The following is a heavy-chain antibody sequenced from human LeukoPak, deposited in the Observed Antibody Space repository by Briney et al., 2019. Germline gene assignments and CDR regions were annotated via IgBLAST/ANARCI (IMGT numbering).Heavy chain of an antibody. J-gene: IGHJ4*02. CDR3: ARGSYD. Sequence: GGSLRLSCAASGFTFSSFSMNWVRQAPGKGLEWISYISSSSSSTYYADSVKGRFTISRDNSKNTLYLQMNSLRAEDTAVYYCARGSYDWGQGTLVTVSS. D-gene: IGHD1-1*01. CDR2: ISSSSSST. CDR1: GFTFSSFS. V-gene: IGHV3-48*01.